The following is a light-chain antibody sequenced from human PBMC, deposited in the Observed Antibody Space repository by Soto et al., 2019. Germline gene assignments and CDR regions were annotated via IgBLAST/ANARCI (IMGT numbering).Light chain of an antibody. J-gene: IGKJ3*01. Sequence: DIQMTQSPSSLSASVGDRVTITCQASQDISNYLNWYQQKPGKAPKLLIYDASNLETGVPPRFSGRGSGTDFPFTISSLQPDDIATYYCHQYDKLPFTFGPGTKVDIK. V-gene: IGKV1-33*01. CDR1: QDISNY. CDR3: HQYDKLPFT. CDR2: DAS.